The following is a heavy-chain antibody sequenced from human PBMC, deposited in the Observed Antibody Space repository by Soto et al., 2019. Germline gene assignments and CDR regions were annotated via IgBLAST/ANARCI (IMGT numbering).Heavy chain of an antibody. CDR1: GGSISRSTYY. J-gene: IGHJ5*02. CDR2: IYYSGST. Sequence: KPSETLSLTCTVSGGSISRSTYYWGWIRQPPGKGLEWIGSIYYSGSTYYRPSLKSRVTISVDTSKNQFSLKLSSVTAADTAVYYCARQVPAAIRLGWFDPWGQETLVTVSS. CDR3: ARQVPAAIRLGWFDP. V-gene: IGHV4-39*01. D-gene: IGHD2-2*02.